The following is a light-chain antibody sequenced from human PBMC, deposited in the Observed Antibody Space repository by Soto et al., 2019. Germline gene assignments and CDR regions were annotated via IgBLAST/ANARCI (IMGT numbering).Light chain of an antibody. CDR3: QQLNTYPLT. CDR2: AAS. V-gene: IGKV1-9*01. J-gene: IGKJ4*01. Sequence: DIQLTQSPSFLSASVGDRVTITCRASQGISSYLAWYQQKPGKAPKVLIYAASTLQSGVPSRFSGSGSGTEFTLKISSLQPEDFATYYCQQLNTYPLTFGGGTKVEIK. CDR1: QGISSY.